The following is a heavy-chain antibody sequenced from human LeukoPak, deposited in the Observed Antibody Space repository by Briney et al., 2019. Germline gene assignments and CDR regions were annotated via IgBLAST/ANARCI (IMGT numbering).Heavy chain of an antibody. CDR3: ARVNSGYSSGWYLDCYDP. Sequence: GGSLRLSCAASGFTFSSYSMNWVRQAPGRGLEWVSSISSSSSYIYYADSVKGRFTISRDNAKNSLYLQMNSLRAEDTAVYYCARVNSGYSSGWYLDCYDPWGPGTLVTVSS. D-gene: IGHD6-19*01. J-gene: IGHJ5*02. CDR2: ISSSSSYI. CDR1: GFTFSSYS. V-gene: IGHV3-21*03.